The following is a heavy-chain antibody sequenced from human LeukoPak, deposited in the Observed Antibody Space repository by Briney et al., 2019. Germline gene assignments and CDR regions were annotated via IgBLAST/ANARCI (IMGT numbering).Heavy chain of an antibody. D-gene: IGHD4-17*01. CDR3: ARAVKYGDYWAGPNWFDP. Sequence: SETLSLTCAVYGGSFSGYYWSWIRQPPGKGLEWIGETNHSGSTNYNPSLKSRVTISVDTSKNQFSLKLSSVTAADTAVYYCARAVKYGDYWAGPNWFDPWGQGTLVTVSS. CDR1: GGSFSGYY. V-gene: IGHV4-34*01. J-gene: IGHJ5*02. CDR2: TNHSGST.